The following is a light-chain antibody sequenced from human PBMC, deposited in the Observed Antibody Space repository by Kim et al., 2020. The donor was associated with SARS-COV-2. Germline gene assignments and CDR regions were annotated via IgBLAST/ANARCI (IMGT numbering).Light chain of an antibody. CDR3: QQFHLVPFT. J-gene: IGKJ2*01. Sequence: DIQMTQSPSSLSASVGDTVTITCQANQDISNSLNLFRLRPGTAPKLLIFDASELEEGVPSRFSASGSETDFTFTITDLQPEDVATYYCQQFHLVPFTFGQGTKLEI. CDR2: DAS. CDR1: QDISNS. V-gene: IGKV1-33*01.